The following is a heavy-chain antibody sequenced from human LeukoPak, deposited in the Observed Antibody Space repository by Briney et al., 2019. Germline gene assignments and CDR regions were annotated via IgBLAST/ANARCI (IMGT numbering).Heavy chain of an antibody. Sequence: ASVKVSCKASGYTFTSYDINWVRQATGQGLEWMGWMNPNSGNTGYAQKFQGRVTMTRNTSISTAYMELSSLRYEDTAVYYCARGGSFSYYYGSGSGADYWGQGTLVTVSS. CDR1: GYTFTSYD. D-gene: IGHD3-10*01. CDR2: MNPNSGNT. V-gene: IGHV1-8*01. CDR3: ARGGSFSYYYGSGSGADY. J-gene: IGHJ4*02.